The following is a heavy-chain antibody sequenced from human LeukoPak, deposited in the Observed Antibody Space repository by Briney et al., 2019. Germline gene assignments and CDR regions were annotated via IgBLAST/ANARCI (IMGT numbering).Heavy chain of an antibody. Sequence: GRSLRLSCAASGFTFSSYGMHWVRQAPGKGLEWVAVISFDGNNKYYADSVKGRFTISRDNSKNRLYLQTNSLRAEDTAVYYCAKDHYDTGGTYSFDPWGQGTLVTVSS. V-gene: IGHV3-30*18. CDR3: AKDHYDTGGTYSFDP. CDR2: ISFDGNNK. CDR1: GFTFSSYG. J-gene: IGHJ5*02. D-gene: IGHD2-8*02.